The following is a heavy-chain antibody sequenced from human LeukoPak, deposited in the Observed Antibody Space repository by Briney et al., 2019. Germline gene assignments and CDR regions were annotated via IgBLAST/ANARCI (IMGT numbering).Heavy chain of an antibody. J-gene: IGHJ6*03. D-gene: IGHD3-3*01. CDR1: GYTFTGYY. CDR3: ARGLRFLGWFPNYMDV. Sequence: ASVKVSCKASGYTFTGYYMHWVRQAPGQGLEWMGWINPNSGGTNYAQKFQGRVTMTRDTSISTAYMELSRLRSDDTAVYYCARGLRFLGWFPNYMDVWGKGTTVTVSS. CDR2: INPNSGGT. V-gene: IGHV1-2*02.